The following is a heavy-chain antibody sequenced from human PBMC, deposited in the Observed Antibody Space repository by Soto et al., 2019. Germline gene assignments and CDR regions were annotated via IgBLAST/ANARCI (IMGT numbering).Heavy chain of an antibody. D-gene: IGHD3-10*01. CDR1: GFTFSNAW. CDR2: IKSKTDGGTT. J-gene: IGHJ6*02. V-gene: IGHV3-15*07. Sequence: EVQLVESGGGLVKPGGSLRLSCAASGFTFSNAWMNWVRQAPGKGLEWVGRIKSKTDGGTTDYAAPVKGRVTITRDHSINTMYLQINSLKAEDTAVYDCTTAGVRGVILHYYYGMDVWGQGTTVTVSS. CDR3: TTAGVRGVILHYYYGMDV.